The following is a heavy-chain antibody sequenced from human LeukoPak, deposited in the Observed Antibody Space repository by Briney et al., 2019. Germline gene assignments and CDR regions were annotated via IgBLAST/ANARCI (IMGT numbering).Heavy chain of an antibody. J-gene: IGHJ4*02. V-gene: IGHV3-64*01. CDR1: GFTFSSYA. CDR3: ARDWARNKYSSSWTTVDY. D-gene: IGHD6-13*01. CDR2: ISSNGGST. Sequence: GGSLRLSCAASGFTFSSYAMHWVRQAPGKGLEYVSAISSNGGSTYYANSVKGRFTISRDNSKNTLYLQMGSLRAEDMAVYYCARDWARNKYSSSWTTVDYWGQGTLVTVPS.